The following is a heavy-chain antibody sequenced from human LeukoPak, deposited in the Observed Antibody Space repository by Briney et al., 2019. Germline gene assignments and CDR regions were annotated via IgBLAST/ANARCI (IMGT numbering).Heavy chain of an antibody. CDR2: FDPEGGET. V-gene: IGHV1-24*01. Sequence: ASVKVSCKVSEYALTELSIHWVRQTPGKGLECMGGFDPEGGETIYAQKFQGRVTMTTDTSTSTAYMELSSLRSEDTAVYYCARGKDTAMVIILDYWGQGTLVTVSS. CDR1: EYALTELS. D-gene: IGHD5-18*01. J-gene: IGHJ4*02. CDR3: ARGKDTAMVIILDY.